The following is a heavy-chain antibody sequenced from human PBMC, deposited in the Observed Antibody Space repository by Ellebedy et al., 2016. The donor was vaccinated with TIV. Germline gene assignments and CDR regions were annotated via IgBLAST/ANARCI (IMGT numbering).Heavy chain of an antibody. CDR3: ARRGGTSSLPFDH. CDR2: IYPGDSDA. J-gene: IGHJ4*02. Sequence: GESLKISCKGSGYSFSTHWIGWVRQMPGKGLEWMGIIYPGDSDARYSPSFEGHVTMTADKSSNTAYLQWNSLQASDTATYYCARRGGTSSLPFDHWGQGSLVTVSS. V-gene: IGHV5-51*01. D-gene: IGHD6-6*01. CDR1: GYSFSTHW.